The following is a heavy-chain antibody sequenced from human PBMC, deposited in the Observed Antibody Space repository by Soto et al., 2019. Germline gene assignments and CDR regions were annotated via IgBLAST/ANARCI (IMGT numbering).Heavy chain of an antibody. D-gene: IGHD2-21*01. CDR2: IYHSGNT. CDR3: ARIPSP. CDR1: GGSISSSYW. Sequence: SETLSLTCALLGGSISSSYWWSWVRQPPGKGLEWIGYIYHSGNTYYNPSLKSRVTISVDRSKNQFSLKLSSVTAADTAVYYCARIPSPWGQGTLVTVS. V-gene: IGHV4-4*02. J-gene: IGHJ5*02.